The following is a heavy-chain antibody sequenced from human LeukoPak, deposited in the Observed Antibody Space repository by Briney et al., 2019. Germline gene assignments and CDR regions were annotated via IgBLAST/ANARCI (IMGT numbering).Heavy chain of an antibody. CDR1: GGSISSGSYY. J-gene: IGHJ3*02. V-gene: IGHV4-61*02. Sequence: SQTLSLTCTVSGGSISSGSYYWSWIRQPAGKGLEWIGRIYTSGSTNYDPSLKSRVTISVDTSKNQFFLKLSSVTAADTAVYYCARAHYYDSSGYYPPAFDIWGQGTMVTVSS. CDR3: ARAHYYDSSGYYPPAFDI. CDR2: IYTSGST. D-gene: IGHD3-22*01.